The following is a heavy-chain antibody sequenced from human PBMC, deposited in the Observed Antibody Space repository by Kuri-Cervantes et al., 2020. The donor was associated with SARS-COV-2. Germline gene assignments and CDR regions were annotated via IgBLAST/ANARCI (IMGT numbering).Heavy chain of an antibody. CDR2: IGSSSSII. V-gene: IGHV3-48*01. CDR1: GFTFSDYS. J-gene: IGHJ6*02. Sequence: GGSLRLSCEASGFTFSDYSMNWVRQAPGKGLEWVSYIGSSSSIIYYADSMKGRFTISRDNAKNSLSLQMNSLRAEDTAVYYCARERYYSGHYGMDVWGQGTTVTVSS. D-gene: IGHD3-10*01. CDR3: ARERYYSGHYGMDV.